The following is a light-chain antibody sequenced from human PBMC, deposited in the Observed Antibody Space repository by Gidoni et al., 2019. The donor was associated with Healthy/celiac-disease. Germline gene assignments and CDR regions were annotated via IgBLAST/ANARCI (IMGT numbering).Light chain of an antibody. CDR1: QSISSY. CDR2: AAS. V-gene: IGKV1-39*01. CDR3: QQSYSTPLWT. Sequence: DIQMTQSPSSLSASVGDRVTITCRASQSISSYFNWYQQKPGKAPKLLSYAASSLQSGVPSRFSGSGSGTDFTLTISSLQPEDFATYYCQQSYSTPLWTFGQGTKLEIK. J-gene: IGKJ2*02.